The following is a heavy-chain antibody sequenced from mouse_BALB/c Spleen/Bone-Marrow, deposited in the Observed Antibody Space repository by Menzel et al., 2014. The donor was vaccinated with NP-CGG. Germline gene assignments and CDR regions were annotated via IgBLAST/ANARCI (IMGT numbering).Heavy chain of an antibody. CDR1: GYTLTENT. V-gene: IGHV1-18*01. J-gene: IGHJ3*01. CDR3: ARSYGYERSWFAY. CDR2: INPNNGGT. Sequence: EVQLQQSGPEVVKPGASVKISCKTSGYTLTENTMHWVKQSHGKSLEWIGGINPNNGGTTYNQKFKGKATLTVDKSSSTAYMELRSLTSEDSAVYYCARSYGYERSWFAYWGQGTLVTVSA. D-gene: IGHD2-2*01.